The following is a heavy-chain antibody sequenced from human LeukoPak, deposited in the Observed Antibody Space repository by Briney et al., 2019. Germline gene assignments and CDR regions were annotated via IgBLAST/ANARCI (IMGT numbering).Heavy chain of an antibody. D-gene: IGHD3-22*01. J-gene: IGHJ4*02. Sequence: SETLSLTCAVYDGSFSGYYWTWIRQPPGKGLEWMGEINRSGSTNYNPSPKSRVTISVDTSQNQFSLKLTSVTAADPAVYYCARGGGFHSSGYYLGLTRRFDYWGQGTLVTVCS. CDR3: ARGGGFHSSGYYLGLTRRFDY. CDR1: DGSFSGYY. V-gene: IGHV4-34*01. CDR2: INRSGST.